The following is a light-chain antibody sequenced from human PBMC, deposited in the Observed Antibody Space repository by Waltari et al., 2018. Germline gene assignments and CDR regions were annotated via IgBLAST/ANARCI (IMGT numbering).Light chain of an antibody. Sequence: QSDLTQPASVSGSPGQSIPLSCTGSRLDIGAFLYVSWYLLQPGNAPKLIIFEVSSRPSGVPNRFVGSKSGNAASLTISGLQAEDEAEYYCSSYTRGTTLVVFGGGTKVTVL. V-gene: IGLV2-14*01. CDR1: RLDIGAFLY. CDR2: EVS. CDR3: SSYTRGTTLVV. J-gene: IGLJ2*01.